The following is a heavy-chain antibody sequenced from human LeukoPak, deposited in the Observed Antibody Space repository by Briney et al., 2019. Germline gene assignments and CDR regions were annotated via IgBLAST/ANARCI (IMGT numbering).Heavy chain of an antibody. D-gene: IGHD4-23*01. J-gene: IGHJ2*01. CDR1: GFTFSNYG. CDR2: ISSSGSGGNT. V-gene: IGHV3-23*01. CDR3: AKDRTVEASYWYFDL. Sequence: TGGSLRLSCAGAGFTFSNYGMSWVRQAPGKGLEWGSGISSSGSGGNTYYADSVKGRFTISRDSSKNTLFLHMNTLRAEDTAIYYCAKDRTVEASYWYFDLWGRGTLVTVSS.